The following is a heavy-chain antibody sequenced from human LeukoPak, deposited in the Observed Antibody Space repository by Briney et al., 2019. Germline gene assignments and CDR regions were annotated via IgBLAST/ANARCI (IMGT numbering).Heavy chain of an antibody. J-gene: IGHJ3*02. CDR3: ARDVARRAGLRAFDI. Sequence: GGSLRLSCAASGFTFSSYSMNWVRQAPGKGLEWVSSISSSSSYIYYADSVKGRFTISRDNAKNSLYLQMNSLRAEDTAVYYCARDVARRAGLRAFDIWGQGTMVTVSS. CDR1: GFTFSSYS. CDR2: ISSSSSYI. V-gene: IGHV3-21*01. D-gene: IGHD1-14*01.